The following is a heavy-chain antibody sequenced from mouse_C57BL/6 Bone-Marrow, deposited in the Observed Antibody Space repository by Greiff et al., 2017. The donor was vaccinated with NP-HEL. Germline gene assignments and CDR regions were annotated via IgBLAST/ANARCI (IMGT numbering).Heavy chain of an antibody. CDR3: ERVSAMVKWFAC. D-gene: IGHD2-2*01. CDR2: IDPSDSYT. Sequence: VQLQQPGAELVRPGTSVKLSCKASGYTFTSYWMHWVKQRPGQGLEWIGVIDPSDSYTNYNQKFKGKATLTVDTSSSTAFMQLSSLTSKDAAVYDSERVSAMVKWFACWDRGTLVRVTA. J-gene: IGHJ3*01. CDR1: GYTFTSYW. V-gene: IGHV1-59*01.